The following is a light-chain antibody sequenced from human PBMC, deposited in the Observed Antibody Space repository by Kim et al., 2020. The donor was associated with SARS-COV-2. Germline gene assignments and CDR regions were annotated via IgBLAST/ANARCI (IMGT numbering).Light chain of an antibody. Sequence: EIVMTQSPATLSVSPGETATLSCRASQSVTSNLVWYQQKPGQAPRLLIYSASTRATDILARFSGAGSGTEFTLTISSLQPEDFAIYYCQQYTKWPLFGPGTKVDIK. J-gene: IGKJ3*01. V-gene: IGKV3-15*01. CDR1: QSVTSN. CDR3: QQYTKWPL. CDR2: SAS.